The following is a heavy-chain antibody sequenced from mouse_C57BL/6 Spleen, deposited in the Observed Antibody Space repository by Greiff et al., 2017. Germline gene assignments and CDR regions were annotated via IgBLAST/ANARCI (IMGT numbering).Heavy chain of an antibody. J-gene: IGHJ3*01. CDR1: GYTFTSYW. CDR2: IHPSDSDT. CDR3: AIEGWDYDGTWFAY. V-gene: IGHV1-74*01. Sequence: QVQLKQPGAELVKPGASVKVSCKASGYTFTSYWMHWVKQRPGQGLEWIGRIHPSDSDTNYNQKFKGKATLTVDKSSSTAYMQLSSLTSEDSAVYYCAIEGWDYDGTWFAYWGQGTLVTVSA. D-gene: IGHD2-4*01.